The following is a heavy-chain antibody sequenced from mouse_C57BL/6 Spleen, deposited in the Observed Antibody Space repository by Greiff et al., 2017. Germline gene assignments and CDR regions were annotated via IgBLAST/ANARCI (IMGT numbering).Heavy chain of an antibody. J-gene: IGHJ4*01. D-gene: IGHD1-1*01. Sequence: QVQLQQSGAELVKPGASVKLSCKASGYTFTEYTIHWVKQRSGQGLEWIGWFYPGSGSITYNEKFKDKATLTADKSSSTVYMGLSRLTSEDSAVYFCARHEEDYGSSYYAMDYWGQGTSVTVSS. CDR2: FYPGSGSI. CDR3: ARHEEDYGSSYYAMDY. V-gene: IGHV1-62-2*01. CDR1: GYTFTEYT.